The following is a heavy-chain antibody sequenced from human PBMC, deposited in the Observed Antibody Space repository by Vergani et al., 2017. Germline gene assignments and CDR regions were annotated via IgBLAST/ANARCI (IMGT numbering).Heavy chain of an antibody. V-gene: IGHV1-69*13. CDR1: GGTFSSYA. D-gene: IGHD2-15*01. Sequence: HVQLVQSGAEVKKPGSSVKVSCKASGGTFSSYAISWVRQAPGQGLEWMGRIIPIFGTANYAQKFQGRVTITADESTSTAYMELSSLRSEDTAVYYCARDDAGYCSGGSCYSEGNYDYWGQGTLVTVSS. CDR3: ARDDAGYCSGGSCYSEGNYDY. CDR2: IIPIFGTA. J-gene: IGHJ4*02.